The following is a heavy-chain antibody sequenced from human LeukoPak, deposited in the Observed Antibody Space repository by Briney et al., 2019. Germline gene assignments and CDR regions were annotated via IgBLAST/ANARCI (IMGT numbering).Heavy chain of an antibody. CDR2: IKQDGSEK. J-gene: IGHJ6*03. CDR1: GFIFSSYW. D-gene: IGHD6-6*01. CDR3: ARGPNVYGNSSGLIRDYYYYMDV. Sequence: PGGSLRLSCAASGFIFSSYWMSWVRQAPGKGLEWVANIKQDGSEKYYVDSVKGRFTISRDNSKNTLYLQMNSLKAEDTAVYYCARGPNVYGNSSGLIRDYYYYMDVWGKGTTVTVSS. V-gene: IGHV3-7*01.